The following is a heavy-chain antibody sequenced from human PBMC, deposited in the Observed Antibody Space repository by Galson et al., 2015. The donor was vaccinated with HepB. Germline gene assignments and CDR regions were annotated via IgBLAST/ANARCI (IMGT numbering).Heavy chain of an antibody. V-gene: IGHV3-11*06. CDR3: ATVPGGVLRFGLAF. CDR1: GFTFSDYF. J-gene: IGHJ4*02. CDR2: ISSTSTYT. D-gene: IGHD3-16*01. Sequence: SLRLSCAASGFTFSDYFMIWVRQASGKGLERVAYISSTSTYTDHADSVTGRFTVSRDNFKNTLYLQMNSLRAEDSAVYYCATVPGGVLRFGLAFWGQGTLVKVSS.